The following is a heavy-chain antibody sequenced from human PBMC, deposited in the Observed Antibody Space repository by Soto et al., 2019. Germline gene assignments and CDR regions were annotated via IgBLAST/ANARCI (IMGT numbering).Heavy chain of an antibody. Sequence: GGSLRLSCAASGFTFSSYAMHWVRQAPGKGLEWVVVISYDGSNKYYADSVKGRFTLSRDNFKNTLYLQMNSLRAEDTVVYYCASGPTTVTTDAFDIWGQGTMVTVSS. CDR2: ISYDGSNK. D-gene: IGHD4-17*01. J-gene: IGHJ3*02. V-gene: IGHV3-30-3*01. CDR1: GFTFSSYA. CDR3: ASGPTTVTTDAFDI.